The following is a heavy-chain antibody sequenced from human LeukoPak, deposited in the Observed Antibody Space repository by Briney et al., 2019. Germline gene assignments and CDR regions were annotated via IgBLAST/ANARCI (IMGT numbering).Heavy chain of an antibody. J-gene: IGHJ4*02. CDR1: GYTFTGYF. CDR3: ARGGPYTYGNFDY. D-gene: IGHD5-18*01. V-gene: IGHV1-2*02. CDR2: INPTTGGT. Sequence: ASVKVSCKASGYTFTGYFLHWVRQAPGQGLQWIGWINPTTGGTNYAQNFQGRVTMTRDTSISTAYMELSRLSSDDTAMYYCARGGPYTYGNFDYWGQGTLVTVSS.